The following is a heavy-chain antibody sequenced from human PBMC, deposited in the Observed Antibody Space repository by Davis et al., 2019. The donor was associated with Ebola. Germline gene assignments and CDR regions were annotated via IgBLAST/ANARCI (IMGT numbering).Heavy chain of an antibody. CDR3: ARDRGSSGYRDAFDI. J-gene: IGHJ3*02. CDR2: IIPIFGTA. CDR1: GGTFSSYA. D-gene: IGHD3-22*01. Sequence: SVTVSCKASGGTFSSYAISWVRQAPGQGLEWMGGIIPIFGTANYAQKFQGRVTITADESTSTAYMELSSLRSEDTAVYYCARDRGSSGYRDAFDIWGQGTMVTVSS. V-gene: IGHV1-69*13.